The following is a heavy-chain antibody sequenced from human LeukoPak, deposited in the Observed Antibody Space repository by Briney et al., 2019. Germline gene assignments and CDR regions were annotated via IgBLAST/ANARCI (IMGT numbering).Heavy chain of an antibody. J-gene: IGHJ4*02. CDR3: AKDEVGGDYRFDY. CDR2: IRYDASNK. Sequence: PGGSLRLSCAASGFTFNSYSMNWVRQAPGKGLEWVAYIRYDASNKYYADSVKGRFTISRDNSKNTLYLQMNSLRAEDTAVYYCAKDEVGGDYRFDYWGQGILVTVSS. V-gene: IGHV3-30*02. CDR1: GFTFNSYS. D-gene: IGHD4-17*01.